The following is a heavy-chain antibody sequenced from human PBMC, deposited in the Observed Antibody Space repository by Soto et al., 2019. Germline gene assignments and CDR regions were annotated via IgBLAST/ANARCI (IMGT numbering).Heavy chain of an antibody. Sequence: GASVKVSCKASGYTFTGYYMHWVRQAPGQGLEWMGWINPNSGGTNYAQKFQGRVTMTRDTSISTAYMELSRLRSDDTAVYYCARDRLIQDCSSTSCYLAWDYYYYGMDVWGQGTTVTVSS. J-gene: IGHJ6*02. V-gene: IGHV1-2*02. D-gene: IGHD2-2*01. CDR2: INPNSGGT. CDR1: GYTFTGYY. CDR3: ARDRLIQDCSSTSCYLAWDYYYYGMDV.